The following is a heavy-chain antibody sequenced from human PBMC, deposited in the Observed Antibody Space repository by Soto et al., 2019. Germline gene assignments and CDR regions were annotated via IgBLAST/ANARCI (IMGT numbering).Heavy chain of an antibody. Sequence: PSETLSLTCTVSGGSISSGGYYWSWIRQHPGKGLEWIGYIYYSGSTYYNPSLKSRVTISVDTSKNQFSLKLSSVTAADTAVYYCARPSISRYGSGYAFDIWGQGTMVTVSS. D-gene: IGHD3-10*01. V-gene: IGHV4-31*03. J-gene: IGHJ3*02. CDR1: GGSISSGGYY. CDR3: ARPSISRYGSGYAFDI. CDR2: IYYSGST.